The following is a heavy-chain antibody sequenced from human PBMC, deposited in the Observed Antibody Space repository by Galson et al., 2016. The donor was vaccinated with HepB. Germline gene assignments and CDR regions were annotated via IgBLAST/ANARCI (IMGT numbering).Heavy chain of an antibody. V-gene: IGHV4-4*02. CDR2: IYQTGTA. CDR3: ARGTLGTTATMAFDY. Sequence: SETLSLTCAVSGATISNDYWWSWVRQSPEKGFEWLGEIYQTGTANYNPSFTRRATISVDTSKNENSLRLDSVPAADTAVYYCARGTLGTTATMAFDYWGQGTPVSVSS. D-gene: IGHD1-26*01. J-gene: IGHJ4*02. CDR1: GATISNDYW.